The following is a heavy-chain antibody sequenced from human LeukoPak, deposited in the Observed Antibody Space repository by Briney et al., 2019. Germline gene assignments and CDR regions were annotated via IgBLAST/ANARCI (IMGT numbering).Heavy chain of an antibody. CDR2: IYTSGST. Sequence: SETPSLTCTVSGGSISSGSYYRSWIRQPAGKGLEWIGRIYTSGSTNYNPSLKSRVTISVDTSKNQFSLKLSSVTAADTAVYFCARDQVLLWFGESYYMDVWGKGTAVTVSS. V-gene: IGHV4-61*02. CDR3: ARDQVLLWFGESYYMDV. D-gene: IGHD3-10*01. J-gene: IGHJ6*03. CDR1: GGSISSGSYY.